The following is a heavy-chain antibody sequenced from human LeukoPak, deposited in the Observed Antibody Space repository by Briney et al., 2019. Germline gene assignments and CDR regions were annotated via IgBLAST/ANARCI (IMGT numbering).Heavy chain of an antibody. Sequence: GGSLRLSCAASGFTFSSYSMNWVRQAPGKGLEWVSYTSSSSSTIYYADSVKGRFTISRDNAKNSLYLQMNSLRAEDTAVYYCARRDPFDYWGQGTMVTVSS. J-gene: IGHJ4*02. CDR1: GFTFSSYS. CDR2: TSSSSSTI. V-gene: IGHV3-48*01. CDR3: ARRDPFDY.